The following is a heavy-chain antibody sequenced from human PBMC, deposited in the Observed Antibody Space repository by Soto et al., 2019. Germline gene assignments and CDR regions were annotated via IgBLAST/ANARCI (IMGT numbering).Heavy chain of an antibody. Sequence: QVQLVQSGAEVKKPGTSVNVSCKASGYTFTNYDIHWVRQATGQGLARMGWMNPDSGNTGQSKQFQGRVTMTRDTPISTAYMEMSSLRSEDADVYYCARGRFRRNGFDPWGQGTLVTVSS. CDR3: ARGRFRRNGFDP. J-gene: IGHJ5*02. D-gene: IGHD3-16*01. CDR2: MNPDSGNT. CDR1: GYTFTNYD. V-gene: IGHV1-8*01.